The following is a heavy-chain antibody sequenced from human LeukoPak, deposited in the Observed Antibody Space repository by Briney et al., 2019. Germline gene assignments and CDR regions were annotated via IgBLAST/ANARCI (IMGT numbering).Heavy chain of an antibody. Sequence: GGPLRLSCAASGFTFSDYYMSWIRQAPGKGLEWVSYISSSGSTIYYADSVKGRFTISRDNAKNSLYLQMNSLRAEDTAVYYCAREALSAYYYDSSGYYFDYWGQGTLVTVSS. CDR2: ISSSGSTI. CDR3: AREALSAYYYDSSGYYFDY. V-gene: IGHV3-11*04. D-gene: IGHD3-22*01. CDR1: GFTFSDYY. J-gene: IGHJ4*02.